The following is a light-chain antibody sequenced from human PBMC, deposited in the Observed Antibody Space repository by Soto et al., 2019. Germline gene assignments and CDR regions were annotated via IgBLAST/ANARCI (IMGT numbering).Light chain of an antibody. V-gene: IGKV3D-7*01. CDR3: QQDYTRFT. CDR1: QSVSRSY. CDR2: GAS. Sequence: PGERVTLSCRASQSVSRSYLTWYQQKPGQAPRLLIYGASTRATSIPARFSGSGSGTDFTLTISSLQPEDFAVYYCQQDYTRFTFGPGTKVYIK. J-gene: IGKJ3*01.